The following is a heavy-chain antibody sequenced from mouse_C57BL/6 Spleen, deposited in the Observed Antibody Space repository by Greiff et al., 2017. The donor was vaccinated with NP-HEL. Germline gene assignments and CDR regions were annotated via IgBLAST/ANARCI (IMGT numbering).Heavy chain of an antibody. CDR1: GYTFTSYW. D-gene: IGHD2-14*01. V-gene: IGHV1-50*01. Sequence: QVQLQQPGAELVKPGASVKLSCKASGYTFTSYWMQWVKQRPGQGLEWIGEIDPSDSYTNYNQKFKGKATLTVDTSSSTAYMQLSSLTSEDSAVYYCARSGGNYGDYWGQGTTLTVSS. J-gene: IGHJ2*01. CDR3: ARSGGNYGDY. CDR2: IDPSDSYT.